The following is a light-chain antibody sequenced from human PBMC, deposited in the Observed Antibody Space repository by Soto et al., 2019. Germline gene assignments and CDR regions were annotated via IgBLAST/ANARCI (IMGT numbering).Light chain of an antibody. V-gene: IGKV3-20*01. CDR3: QQYGSSPLT. CDR2: GAS. J-gene: IGKJ1*01. CDR1: QSVSSSY. Sequence: EIVLTQSPGTLSLSPAERAPLSCIASQSVSSSYLAWYQQKRGQAHSLLMYGASRRATGIPERFSGSGSGTDFTLTISRLEPEDFAVYYCQQYGSSPLTFGQGTKV.